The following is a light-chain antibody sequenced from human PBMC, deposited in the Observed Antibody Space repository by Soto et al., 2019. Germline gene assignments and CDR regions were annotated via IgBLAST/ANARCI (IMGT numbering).Light chain of an antibody. Sequence: QSVLTQPPSASGTPGQKVTISCSGSNSNIGSNTVSWFQQLPGRAPKLLLYNNIYRPPGVPDRFSGSKSGTSVSLAISGLQSEDEAEYYCAAWDDSLDGHVVFGGGTQLTVL. V-gene: IGLV1-44*01. J-gene: IGLJ7*01. CDR1: NSNIGSNT. CDR2: NNI. CDR3: AAWDDSLDGHVV.